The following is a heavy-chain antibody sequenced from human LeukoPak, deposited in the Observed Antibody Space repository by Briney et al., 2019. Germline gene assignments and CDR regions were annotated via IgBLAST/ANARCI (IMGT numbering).Heavy chain of an antibody. V-gene: IGHV4-4*07. CDR3: ARDGAYYDILTGYYDLYYFDY. J-gene: IGHJ4*02. Sequence: KPSETLSLTCTVSGGSISSYYWSWIRQRAGKGLEWIGRIYTSGSTNYNPSLKSRVTMSVDTSKNQFSLKLSSVTAADTAVYYCARDGAYYDILTGYYDLYYFDYWGQGTLVTVSS. CDR1: GGSISSYY. D-gene: IGHD3-9*01. CDR2: IYTSGST.